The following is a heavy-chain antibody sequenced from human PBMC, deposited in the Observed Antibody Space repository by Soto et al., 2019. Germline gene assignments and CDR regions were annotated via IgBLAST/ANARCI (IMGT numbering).Heavy chain of an antibody. J-gene: IGHJ4*02. CDR2: IWCDGSNK. CDR1: GFTFSSYG. Sequence: GGSLRLSCAASGFTFSSYGMHWVRQAPGKGLEWVAVIWCDGSNKYYADSVKGRFTISRDNSKNTLYLQMNSLRAEDTAVYYCARDPGLSGRPYYFDYWGQGTLVTVSS. CDR3: ARDPGLSGRPYYFDY. V-gene: IGHV3-33*01. D-gene: IGHD1-26*01.